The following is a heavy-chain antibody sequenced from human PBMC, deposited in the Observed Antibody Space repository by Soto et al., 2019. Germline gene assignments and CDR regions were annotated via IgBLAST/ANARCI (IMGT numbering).Heavy chain of an antibody. CDR1: GFTFSKYW. J-gene: IGHJ4*02. D-gene: IGHD3-10*01. CDR3: ARDYNYGSGSYYGYFEY. V-gene: IGHV3-74*01. Sequence: PGGSLRLSCAASGFTFSKYWMHWVRQAPGRGLVWVSHINSDGSTTTYADSVKGRFTVSRDNAKNTLYLQMNTLRVEDTAVYYCARDYNYGSGSYYGYFEYWGQGILVTVSS. CDR2: INSDGSTT.